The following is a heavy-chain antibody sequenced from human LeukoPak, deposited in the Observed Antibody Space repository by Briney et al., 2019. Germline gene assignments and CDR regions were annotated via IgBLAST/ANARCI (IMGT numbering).Heavy chain of an antibody. V-gene: IGHV1-69*05. CDR1: GGTFSSYA. CDR2: IIPIFGTA. J-gene: IGHJ4*02. Sequence: ASVKVSCKASGGTFSSYAISWVRQAPGQGLEWMGGIIPIFGTANYAQKFQGRVTITTDESTSTAYMELSSLRSEDTAVYYCARVPYSSSSGSYFDYWGQGTLVTVSS. D-gene: IGHD6-13*01. CDR3: ARVPYSSSSGSYFDY.